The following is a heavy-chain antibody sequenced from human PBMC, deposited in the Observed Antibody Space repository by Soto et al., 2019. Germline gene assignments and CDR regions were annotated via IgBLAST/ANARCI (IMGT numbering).Heavy chain of an antibody. J-gene: IGHJ5*02. CDR1: GYSISSGYY. D-gene: IGHD3-10*01. CDR3: VREIRIIMVRVVTHGFDP. CDR2: IYHNGST. Sequence: SETLSLTCAVSGYSISSGYYWGWIRQSPGKGLEWIGSIYHNGSTYYNPSLKSRVTISVDTSKNQFFLNLSSVTAADTAVYYCVREIRIIMVRVVTHGFDPWGQGTLVTVSS. V-gene: IGHV4-38-2*02.